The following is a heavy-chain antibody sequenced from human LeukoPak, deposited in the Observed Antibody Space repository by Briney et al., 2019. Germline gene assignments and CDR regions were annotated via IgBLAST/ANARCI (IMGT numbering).Heavy chain of an antibody. CDR2: ISAYNGNT. V-gene: IGHV1-18*01. CDR3: ARGGFVDVVVPAATDFDY. Sequence: GASVKVSCKASGYTFTSYGISWVRQAPGQGLEWMGWISAYNGNTNYAQKLQGRVTMTTDTSTSTAYMELRSLRSDDTAVYYCARGGFVDVVVPAATDFDYWGQGTLVTVSS. J-gene: IGHJ4*02. D-gene: IGHD2-2*01. CDR1: GYTFTSYG.